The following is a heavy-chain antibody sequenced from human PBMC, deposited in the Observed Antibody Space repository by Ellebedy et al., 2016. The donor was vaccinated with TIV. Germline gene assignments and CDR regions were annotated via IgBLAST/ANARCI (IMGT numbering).Heavy chain of an antibody. J-gene: IGHJ4*02. V-gene: IGHV3-53*01. CDR1: GFTVSSNY. D-gene: IGHD4-23*01. CDR2: IYSGGST. Sequence: PGGSLRLSCAASGFTVSSNYMTWVRHAPGKGLEWVSVIYSGGSTYYADSVKGRFTISRDNSKNTLYLQMNSLRAEDTALYYCARDPYGGNLLVYWGQGTLVTVSS. CDR3: ARDPYGGNLLVY.